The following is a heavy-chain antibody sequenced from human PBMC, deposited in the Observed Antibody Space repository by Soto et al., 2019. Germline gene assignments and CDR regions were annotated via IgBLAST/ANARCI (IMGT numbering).Heavy chain of an antibody. D-gene: IGHD1-26*01. CDR2: IYYSGST. CDR1: GGSISSGGYY. V-gene: IGHV4-31*03. J-gene: IGHJ6*02. Sequence: PSETLSLTCTVSGGSISSGGYYWSWIRQHPGKGLEWIGYIYYSGSTNYNPSLKSRVTISVDKSKNQFSLKLSSVTAADTAVYYCAREGSYSGYYYGMDVWGQGTTVTVS. CDR3: AREGSYSGYYYGMDV.